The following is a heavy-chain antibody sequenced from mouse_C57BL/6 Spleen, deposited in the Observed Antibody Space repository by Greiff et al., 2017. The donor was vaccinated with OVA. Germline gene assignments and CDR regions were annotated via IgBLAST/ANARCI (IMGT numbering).Heavy chain of an antibody. J-gene: IGHJ1*03. Sequence: EVKLVESGGGLVKPGGSLKLSCAASGFTFSDYGMHWVRQAPEKGLEWVAYISSGSSTIYYADTVKGRFTISRDNAKNTLFLRMTSLRSEDTAMYYCARRLGRDYWYFDVWGTGTTVTVSS. CDR3: ARRLGRDYWYFDV. CDR1: GFTFSDYG. CDR2: ISSGSSTI. V-gene: IGHV5-17*01. D-gene: IGHD4-1*01.